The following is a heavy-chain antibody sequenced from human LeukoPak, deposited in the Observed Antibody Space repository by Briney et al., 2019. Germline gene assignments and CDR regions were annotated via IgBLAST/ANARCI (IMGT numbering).Heavy chain of an antibody. CDR1: GGSISSGGYY. V-gene: IGHV4-31*03. CDR3: AGRLYSSSSRADWFDP. CDR2: IYYSGST. D-gene: IGHD6-6*01. Sequence: PSQTLSLTCTVSGGSISSGGYYWSWIRQHPGKGLEWIGYIYYSGSTYYNPSLKSRVTISVDTSKNQFSLKLSSVTAADTAVYYCAGRLYSSSSRADWFDPWGQGTLVTVSS. J-gene: IGHJ5*02.